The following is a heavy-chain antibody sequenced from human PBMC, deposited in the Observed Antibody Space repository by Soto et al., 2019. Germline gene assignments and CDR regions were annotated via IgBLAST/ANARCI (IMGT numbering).Heavy chain of an antibody. Sequence: GGSLRLSCAASGFTFSSYAMSWVRQAPGKGLEWVSAISGSGGSTYYADSVKGRFTISRDNSKNTLYLQMNSLRAEDTAVYYCAKGSSITIFGVVPLAYYYYGMDVWGQGTTVTVSS. CDR2: ISGSGGST. V-gene: IGHV3-23*01. CDR3: AKGSSITIFGVVPLAYYYYGMDV. J-gene: IGHJ6*02. CDR1: GFTFSSYA. D-gene: IGHD3-3*01.